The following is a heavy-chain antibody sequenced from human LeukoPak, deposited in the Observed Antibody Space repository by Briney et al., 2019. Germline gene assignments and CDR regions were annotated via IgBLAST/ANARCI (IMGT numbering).Heavy chain of an antibody. CDR2: ISAYNGNT. D-gene: IGHD1-26*01. CDR1: GYTFTSYG. V-gene: IGHV1-18*01. J-gene: IGHJ6*02. Sequence: GASVKVSCKASGYTFTSYGISWVRQAPGQGLEWMGWISAYNGNTNYAQKLQGRVTMTTDTSTSTAYMELRSLRSDDTAVYYCARDPFYSGSYYVLGYYYGMDVWGQGTTVTVSS. CDR3: ARDPFYSGSYYVLGYYYGMDV.